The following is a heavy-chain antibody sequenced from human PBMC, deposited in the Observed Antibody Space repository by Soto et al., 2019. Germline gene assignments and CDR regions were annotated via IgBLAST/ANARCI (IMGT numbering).Heavy chain of an antibody. CDR1: GFTFSSYA. Sequence: GGSLRLSCAASGFTFSSYAMSWVRQAPGKGLEWVSAISGSGGSTYYADSVKGRFTISRDNSKNTLYLQMNSLRAEDTAVYYCAKDSRSPYIHDFWSGYYDYWGQGTLVTVSS. V-gene: IGHV3-23*01. D-gene: IGHD3-3*01. CDR2: ISGSGGST. J-gene: IGHJ4*02. CDR3: AKDSRSPYIHDFWSGYYDY.